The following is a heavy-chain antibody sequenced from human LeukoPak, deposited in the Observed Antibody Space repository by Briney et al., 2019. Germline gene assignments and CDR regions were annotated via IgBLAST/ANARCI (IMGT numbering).Heavy chain of an antibody. CDR2: ITDSGGGT. CDR3: AKGSATPY. CDR1: GFPFSSNA. Sequence: PGGSLRLSCAASGFPFSSNAMSWVRQAPGEGLEWVSSITDSGGGTQYADSVKGRFTISRDNSKNTLYLQMNSLRAEDTAVYYCAKGSATPYWGQGTLVTVST. J-gene: IGHJ4*02. V-gene: IGHV3-23*01. D-gene: IGHD1-26*01.